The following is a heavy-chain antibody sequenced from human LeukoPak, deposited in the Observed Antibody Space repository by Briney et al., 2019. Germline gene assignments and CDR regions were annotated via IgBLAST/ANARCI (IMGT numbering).Heavy chain of an antibody. J-gene: IGHJ4*02. CDR1: GYTFTSYD. V-gene: IGHV1-8*01. D-gene: IGHD2-15*01. Sequence: ASVKVSCKASGYTFTSYDINWVRQATGQGLEWMGWMNPNSGNTGYAQKFQGRVTMTRDTSTSTVYMELSSLRSEDTAVYYCARRYCSGGSCYSAFDYWGQGTLVTVSS. CDR3: ARRYCSGGSCYSAFDY. CDR2: MNPNSGNT.